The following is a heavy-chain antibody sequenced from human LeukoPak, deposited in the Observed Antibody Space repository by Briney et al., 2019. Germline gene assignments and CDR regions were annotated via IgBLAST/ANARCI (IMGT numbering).Heavy chain of an antibody. J-gene: IGHJ4*02. CDR3: GRGFSSWSLDY. Sequence: PGRSLRLSCAASGFTFSSYAIHWVRQAPGKGLEWVAVIAIDGINKYYADSVKGRVTLSRDNSKNTVYLQMSSLRVADTGVYYCGRGFSSWSLDYWGQGTLITVSS. CDR1: GFTFSSYA. CDR2: IAIDGINK. V-gene: IGHV3-30-3*01. D-gene: IGHD6-13*01.